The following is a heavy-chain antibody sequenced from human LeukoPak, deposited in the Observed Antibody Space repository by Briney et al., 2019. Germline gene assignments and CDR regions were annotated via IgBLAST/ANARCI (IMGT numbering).Heavy chain of an antibody. CDR3: ARGGDNWFDP. J-gene: IGHJ5*02. Sequence: SETLSLTCAVYGGSFSSYYWSWIRQPPGKGLEWIGYIYYSGSTNYNPSLKSRVTISVDTSKNQSSLKLSSVTAADTAVYYCARGGDNWFDPWGQGTLVTVSS. CDR1: GGSFSSYY. V-gene: IGHV4-59*01. CDR2: IYYSGST.